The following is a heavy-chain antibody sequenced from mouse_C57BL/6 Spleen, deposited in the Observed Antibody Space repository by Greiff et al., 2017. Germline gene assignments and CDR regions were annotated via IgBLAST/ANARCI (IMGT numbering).Heavy chain of an antibody. Sequence: QVQLKQPGAELVKPGASVKVSCKASGYTFTSYWMHWVKQRPGQDLEWIGRIHPSDSDTNYNQKFKGKATLTVDKSSSTAYMQLSSLTSEDSAVYYCAILGDYVYFDYWGQGTTLTVSS. V-gene: IGHV1-74*01. CDR2: IHPSDSDT. D-gene: IGHD2-4*01. J-gene: IGHJ2*01. CDR1: GYTFTSYW. CDR3: AILGDYVYFDY.